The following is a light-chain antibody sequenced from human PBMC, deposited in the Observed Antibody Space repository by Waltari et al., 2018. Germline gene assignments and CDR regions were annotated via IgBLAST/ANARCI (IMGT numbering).Light chain of an antibody. J-gene: IGLJ3*02. Sequence: QLVLTQSPSASASLGASVKLTCTLSSGHSSNVVAWLQRRPEKGPRDLMKVNSDGGHSRGDEIPDRFSGSSSGAGRYLTISNLQSEDEADYYCQTGGHGTWVFGGGTGLTVV. CDR3: QTGGHGTWV. CDR2: VNSDGGH. CDR1: SGHSSNV. V-gene: IGLV4-69*01.